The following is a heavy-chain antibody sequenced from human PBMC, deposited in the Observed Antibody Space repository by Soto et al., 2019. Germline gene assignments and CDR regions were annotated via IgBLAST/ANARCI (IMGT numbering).Heavy chain of an antibody. J-gene: IGHJ4*02. V-gene: IGHV2-5*01. CDR1: GFSLSTSGVG. D-gene: IGHD6-13*01. CDR2: IYWNDDK. Sequence: QITLKESGPTLVKPTQTLTLTCTFSGFSLSTSGVGVGWIRQPPGKALEWLALIYWNDDKRYSPSLKSRLTITKATSKNQVVLTMTNMDPVDTATYYCAHSGGVARQQLVFDYWGQGTLVTVSS. CDR3: AHSGGVARQQLVFDY.